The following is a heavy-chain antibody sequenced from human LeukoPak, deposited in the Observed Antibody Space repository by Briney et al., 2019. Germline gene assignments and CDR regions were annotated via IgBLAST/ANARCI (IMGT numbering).Heavy chain of an antibody. CDR2: INPNSGGT. V-gene: IGHV1-2*02. J-gene: IGHJ4*02. D-gene: IGHD3-22*01. CDR1: GYTFTGYY. Sequence: ASVKVSCKASGYTFTGYYMHWVRQAPGQGLEWMGWINPNSGGTNYAQKFQGRVTMTRDTSISTAYMELSRLRSDDTAVYYCATRWDYYDSSGYFGRPEDASNDYWGQGTLVTVSS. CDR3: ATRWDYYDSSGYFGRPEDASNDY.